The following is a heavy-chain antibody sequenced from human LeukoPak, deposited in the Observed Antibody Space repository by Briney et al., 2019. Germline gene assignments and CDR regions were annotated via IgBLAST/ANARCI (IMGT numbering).Heavy chain of an antibody. J-gene: IGHJ4*02. CDR1: GGSISSGGYY. D-gene: IGHD3-22*01. CDR3: ASCYYDSSGYYYFDY. CDR2: ISYSGST. V-gene: IGHV4-31*03. Sequence: PSETLSLTCTVSGGSISSGGYYWSWIRQHPGKGLEWIGYISYSGSTYYNPSLKSRVTISVDTSKNQFSLKLSSVTAADTAVYYCASCYYDSSGYYYFDYWGQGTLVTVSS.